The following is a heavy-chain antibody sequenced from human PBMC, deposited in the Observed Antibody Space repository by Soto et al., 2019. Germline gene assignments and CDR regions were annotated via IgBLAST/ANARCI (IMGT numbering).Heavy chain of an antibody. V-gene: IGHV4-4*07. D-gene: IGHD6-13*01. CDR2: IHTTENT. Sequence: SETLALTCTVSGDSISSYYWSWMRQPAGKGMEWIGRIHTTENTNYNPSLRSRVTMSVDTSNNQFSLKLTSLTAADTAVYYCARALTSTAGLYFDYWGQGTLVTVSS. J-gene: IGHJ4*02. CDR1: GDSISSYY. CDR3: ARALTSTAGLYFDY.